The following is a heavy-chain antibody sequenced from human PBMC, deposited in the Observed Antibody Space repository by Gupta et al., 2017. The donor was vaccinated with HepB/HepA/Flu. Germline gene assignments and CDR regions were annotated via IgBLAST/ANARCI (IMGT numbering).Heavy chain of an antibody. V-gene: IGHV1-69*06. CDR2: IIPIFGTA. CDR1: GGTFSSSA. CDR3: ASTNVLRLLEWLFPNNYYYMDV. D-gene: IGHD3-3*01. Sequence: VQLVQSGAEVKKPGSSVKVSCKASGGTFSSSAISWVRQAHGQGLEWMGGIIPIFGTANYAQNFQGRVTITADKSTSTAYMELSSLRSEDTAVYYCASTNVLRLLEWLFPNNYYYMDVWGKGTTVTVSS. J-gene: IGHJ6*03.